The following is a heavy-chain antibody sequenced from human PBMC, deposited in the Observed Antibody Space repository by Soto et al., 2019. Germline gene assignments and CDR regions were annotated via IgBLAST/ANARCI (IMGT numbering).Heavy chain of an antibody. V-gene: IGHV3-23*01. Sequence: GGSLRLSCAASGFTFSSYAMSWVRQAPGKGLEWVSAISGSGGSTYYADSVKGRFTISRDNSKNTLYLQMNSLRAEDTAVYYCAKSDPERSYRYTVFDYWGQGTLVTVSS. CDR2: ISGSGGST. D-gene: IGHD3-16*02. J-gene: IGHJ4*02. CDR1: GFTFSSYA. CDR3: AKSDPERSYRYTVFDY.